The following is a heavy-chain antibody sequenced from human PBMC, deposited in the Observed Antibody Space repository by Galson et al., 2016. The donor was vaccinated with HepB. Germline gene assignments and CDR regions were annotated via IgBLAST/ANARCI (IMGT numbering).Heavy chain of an antibody. J-gene: IGHJ4*02. D-gene: IGHD2-21*01. Sequence: SETLSLTCTVSGGSLSSFYWSWIRQPPGKELEWIGYISYSGTTNYNPSLQSRVSISIDTSQNQFSLNLSSVTAADSAVDYCTRSAKGVVGAADSWGRGTLVIVSS. CDR1: GGSLSSFY. CDR3: TRSAKGVVGAADS. CDR2: ISYSGTT. V-gene: IGHV4-59*01.